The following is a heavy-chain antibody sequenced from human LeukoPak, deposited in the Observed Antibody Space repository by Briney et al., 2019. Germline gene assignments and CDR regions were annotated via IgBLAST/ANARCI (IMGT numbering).Heavy chain of an antibody. V-gene: IGHV3-33*01. J-gene: IGHJ4*02. CDR2: IAYDGSRA. D-gene: IGHD1-14*01. Sequence: GRSLRLSCAGSGFTFGGYGMHWFRQTPGKGLEWVAVIAYDGSRAFYADSVKGRFTNSRDNSKNMMSVQMDDLRAEDTAVYYCTRYNNDHFDYWGQGTLVTVSS. CDR1: GFTFGGYG. CDR3: TRYNNDHFDY.